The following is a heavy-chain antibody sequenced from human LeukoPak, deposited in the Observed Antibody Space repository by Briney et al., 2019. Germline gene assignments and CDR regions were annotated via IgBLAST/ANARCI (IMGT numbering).Heavy chain of an antibody. V-gene: IGHV1-46*01. CDR3: ARSYSRGWYFDSEDY. D-gene: IGHD6-19*01. Sequence: ASVKVSCKASGYTFTSYYMHWVRQAPGQGLEWMGIINPSGGSTSYAQKLQGRVTMTTDTSTSTDYMELRSLRSDDTAVYYCARSYSRGWYFDSEDYWGQGTLVTVSS. CDR1: GYTFTSYY. CDR2: INPSGGST. J-gene: IGHJ4*02.